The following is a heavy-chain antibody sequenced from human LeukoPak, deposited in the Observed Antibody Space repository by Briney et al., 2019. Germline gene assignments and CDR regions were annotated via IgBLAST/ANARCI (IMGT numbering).Heavy chain of an antibody. Sequence: GGSLRLSCAGSGFTFSNYAMTWVRQAPGKGLEWVSVIGASGGTTYYADSVKGRFTISRDNSKNTLHLQLNSLRAEDTALYYCATKPAYYFDSSTYSKYDYWGQGTLVTVSS. CDR1: GFTFSNYA. V-gene: IGHV3-23*01. CDR2: IGASGGTT. D-gene: IGHD3-22*01. CDR3: ATKPAYYFDSSTYSKYDY. J-gene: IGHJ4*02.